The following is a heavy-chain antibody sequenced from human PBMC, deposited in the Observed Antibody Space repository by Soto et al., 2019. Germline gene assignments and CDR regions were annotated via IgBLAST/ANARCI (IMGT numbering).Heavy chain of an antibody. Sequence: SETVSLTCTVSGCSISSYYWSWIRQSPGKGLEWIGYIYYSGSTNYNPSLKSRVTISVDTSKNQFSLKLSSVTAADTAVYYCARAGRGYSGYENNWFDPWGQGTLVTVSS. CDR1: GCSISSYY. CDR3: ARAGRGYSGYENNWFDP. J-gene: IGHJ5*02. D-gene: IGHD5-12*01. V-gene: IGHV4-59*01. CDR2: IYYSGST.